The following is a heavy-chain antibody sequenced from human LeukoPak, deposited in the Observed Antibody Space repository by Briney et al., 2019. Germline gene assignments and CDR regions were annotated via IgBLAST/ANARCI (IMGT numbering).Heavy chain of an antibody. CDR2: IKQDGSEK. CDR1: GFTFSSYW. V-gene: IGHV3-7*01. D-gene: IGHD6-19*01. Sequence: GGSLRLSCAASGFTFSSYWMTWVRQAPGKGLEWVANIKQDGSEKYYVDSVKGRFTISRDNAKNSLHLQLNSLRVEDTAFYYCARESISRGWPRNDYWGQGTLVTVSS. J-gene: IGHJ4*02. CDR3: ARESISRGWPRNDY.